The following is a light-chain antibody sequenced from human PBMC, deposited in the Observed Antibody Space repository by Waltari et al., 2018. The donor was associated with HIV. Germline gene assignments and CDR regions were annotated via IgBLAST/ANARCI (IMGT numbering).Light chain of an antibody. J-gene: IGLJ3*02. CDR2: EVS. CDR3: SSYAGSNNRV. V-gene: IGLV2-8*01. Sequence: QSALTQPPSASGSPGQSVTISCTGTSSDVGGYNYVSSYQQHPGKAPKLMIYEVSNRPSGVPDRFSGSKSGNTASLTVSGLQAEDEADYYCSSYAGSNNRVFGGGTKLTVL. CDR1: SSDVGGYNY.